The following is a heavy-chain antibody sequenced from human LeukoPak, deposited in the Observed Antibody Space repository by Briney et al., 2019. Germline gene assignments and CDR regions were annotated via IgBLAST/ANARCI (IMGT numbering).Heavy chain of an antibody. V-gene: IGHV3-23*01. J-gene: IGHJ4*02. Sequence: TGGALRLSCAASGFTFSNYAMGWVRQAPGKGLEWVSTIRDSGAYGFYADSGKGRFTISRENSNNLVYLQRHNVRAEDMAEYYSAKRARYNSAPATNFDSWGQGTQVTVSS. CDR3: AKRARYNSAPATNFDS. D-gene: IGHD6-19*01. CDR1: GFTFSNYA. CDR2: IRDSGAYG.